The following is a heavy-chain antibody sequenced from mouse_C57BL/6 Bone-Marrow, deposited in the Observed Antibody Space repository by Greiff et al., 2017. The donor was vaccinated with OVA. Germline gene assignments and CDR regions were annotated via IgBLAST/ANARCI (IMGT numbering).Heavy chain of an antibody. CDR1: GYTFTSYW. D-gene: IGHD2-3*01. CDR3: ARSGWLLYWYFDV. J-gene: IGHJ1*03. Sequence: QVQLQQPGAELVKPGASVKLSCKASGYTFTSYWMHWVKQRPGQGLEWIGMIHPNSGSTNYHEKFKSKATLTVDKSSSTAYMQLSSLTSEDSAVYYCARSGWLLYWYFDVWGTGTTVTVSS. V-gene: IGHV1-64*01. CDR2: IHPNSGST.